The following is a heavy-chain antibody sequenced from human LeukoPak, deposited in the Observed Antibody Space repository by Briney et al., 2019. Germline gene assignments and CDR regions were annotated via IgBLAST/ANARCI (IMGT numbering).Heavy chain of an antibody. Sequence: GGSLSLPCAASGFTFSSYVMSWVPQAPGKVLVGVLTISTGGSGTYYADSVKGRFTIPRTNSKTTRSLQMNSLRAEDTAVYSCARALTGWAWFDPWGQGTLVTVSS. CDR3: ARALTGWAWFDP. CDR1: GFTFSSYV. CDR2: ISTGGSGT. J-gene: IGHJ5*02. D-gene: IGHD3-9*01. V-gene: IGHV3-23*01.